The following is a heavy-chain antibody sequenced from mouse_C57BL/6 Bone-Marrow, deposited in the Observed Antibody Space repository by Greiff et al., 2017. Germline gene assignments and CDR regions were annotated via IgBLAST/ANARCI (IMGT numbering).Heavy chain of an antibody. CDR3: TTGAAVVYFDY. CDR2: IDPENGDT. CDR1: GFNINDDY. D-gene: IGHD1-1*01. J-gene: IGHJ2*01. Sequence: EVQLVESGAELVRPGASVKLSCTASGFNINDDYMHWVKQRPEQGLEWIGWIDPENGDTEYASKFQGKATITADTSSNTAYLQLSSLTSEDSAVYGCTTGAAVVYFDYWGQGTTLTVSS. V-gene: IGHV14-4*01.